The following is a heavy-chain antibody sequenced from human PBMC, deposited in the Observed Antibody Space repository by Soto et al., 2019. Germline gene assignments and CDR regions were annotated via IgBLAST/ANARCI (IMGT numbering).Heavy chain of an antibody. CDR1: GGPFSGYY. Sequence: PSETLSLTCAVYGGPFSGYYWSWIRQPPGKGLEWIGEINHSGSTNYNPSLKSRVTISVDTSKNQFSLKLSSVTAADTAVYYCASFEYSISSEYHKYTDVCCKATSVTVSS. CDR3: ASFEYSISSEYHKYTDV. D-gene: IGHD6-6*01. V-gene: IGHV4-34*01. J-gene: IGHJ6*03. CDR2: INHSGST.